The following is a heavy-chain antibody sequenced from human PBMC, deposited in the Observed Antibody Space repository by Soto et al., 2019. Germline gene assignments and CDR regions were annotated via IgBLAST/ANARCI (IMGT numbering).Heavy chain of an antibody. J-gene: IGHJ4*02. CDR3: ARGGLQGSGNHYNDK. CDR1: GFTFNSYW. V-gene: IGHV3-74*01. D-gene: IGHD3-10*01. Sequence: EGQLVESGGGLVQPGGSLRLSCAASGFTFNSYWMHCVRPAPGKGLLWVSRINPDGRSTNSADSVQGRFTISRDNAKNPLYLQMNSLSAEDTAVYHCARGGLQGSGNHYNDKWGQGTLVTVSS. CDR2: INPDGRST.